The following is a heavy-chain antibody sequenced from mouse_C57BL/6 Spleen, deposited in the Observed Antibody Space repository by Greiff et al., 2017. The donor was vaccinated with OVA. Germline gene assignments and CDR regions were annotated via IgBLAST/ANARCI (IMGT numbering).Heavy chain of an antibody. J-gene: IGHJ4*01. CDR2: IWRGGST. D-gene: IGHD1-1*01. CDR1: GFSLTSYG. V-gene: IGHV2-5*01. CDR3: AKRYYGSGGYAMDY. Sequence: VQLQQSGPGLVQPSQSLSITCTVSGFSLTSYGVHWVRQSPGKGLEWLGVIWRGGSTDYNAAFMSRLSITKDNSKSQVFFKMNSLQADDTAIYYCAKRYYGSGGYAMDYWGQEISDTVSS.